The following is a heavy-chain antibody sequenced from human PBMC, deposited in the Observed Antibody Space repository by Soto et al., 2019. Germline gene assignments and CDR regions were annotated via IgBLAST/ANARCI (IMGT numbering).Heavy chain of an antibody. J-gene: IGHJ5*02. CDR2: IIPIFGTA. Sequence: ASVKVSCKASGGTFSSYAISWVRQAPGQGLEWMGGIIPIFGTANYAQKFQGRVTITADESTSTAYMELSSLRSEDTAVYYCARENRGYDFWSGSDWFDPWGQGTLVTVSS. CDR3: ARENRGYDFWSGSDWFDP. D-gene: IGHD3-3*01. V-gene: IGHV1-69*13. CDR1: GGTFSSYA.